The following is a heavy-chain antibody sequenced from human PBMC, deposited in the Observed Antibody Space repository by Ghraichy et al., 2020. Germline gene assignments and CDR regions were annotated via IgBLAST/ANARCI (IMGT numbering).Heavy chain of an antibody. CDR1: GFTFSSYS. D-gene: IGHD3-22*01. CDR3: ATGTYYYDSSGYPASHY. Sequence: GGSLRLSCAASGFTFSSYSMNWVRQAPGKGLEWVSSISSSSSYIYYADSVKGRFTISRDNAKNSLYLQMNSLRAEDTAVYYCATGTYYYDSSGYPASHYWGQGTLVTVSS. J-gene: IGHJ4*02. V-gene: IGHV3-21*01. CDR2: ISSSSSYI.